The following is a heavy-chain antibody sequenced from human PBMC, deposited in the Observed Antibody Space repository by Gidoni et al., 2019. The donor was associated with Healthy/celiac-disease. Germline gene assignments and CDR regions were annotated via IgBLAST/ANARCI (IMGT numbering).Heavy chain of an antibody. V-gene: IGHV4-59*01. J-gene: IGHJ4*02. CDR3: ARGVGQLRPPNY. CDR2: VYYSGTP. CDR1: GGSLSSYY. Sequence: QVQLQESGPGLVKPSETLSLTCTVPGGSLSSYYWSWIRQPPGKGLEWIGYVYYSGTPKYTPSLRSRVTISVDTSKTQFSLQLSSVPAADPAVYYCARGVGQLRPPNYWGQGTLVTVSS. D-gene: IGHD6-6*01.